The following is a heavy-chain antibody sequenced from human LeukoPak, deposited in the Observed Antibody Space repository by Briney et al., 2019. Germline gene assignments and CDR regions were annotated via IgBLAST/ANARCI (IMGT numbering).Heavy chain of an antibody. Sequence: GGSLRLSCAASGFTFSTSWMHWVRKVPGKGLVWVSRINSDGRSTDYADSVKGRFTISRDNTKNTLYLQMNSLRVEDTAVYYCAHTVWSGNYFDYWGQGTLVTVSS. CDR1: GFTFSTSW. CDR2: INSDGRST. CDR3: AHTVWSGNYFDY. D-gene: IGHD3-3*01. J-gene: IGHJ4*02. V-gene: IGHV3-74*01.